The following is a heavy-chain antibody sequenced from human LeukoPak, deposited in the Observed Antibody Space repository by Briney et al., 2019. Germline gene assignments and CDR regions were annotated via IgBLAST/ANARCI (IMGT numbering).Heavy chain of an antibody. V-gene: IGHV3-21*01. CDR1: GFTFSSYS. D-gene: IGHD6-19*01. CDR3: ARASGYRSGWYVGYFDY. Sequence: GGSLRLSCAASGFTFSSYSLNWVRQAPGKGLEWVSSISSSSYIYYTDSVKGRFTISRDSAKNSLYLQMNSLRAEDTAVYYCARASGYRSGWYVGYFDYWGQGTLVTASS. CDR2: ISSSSYI. J-gene: IGHJ4*02.